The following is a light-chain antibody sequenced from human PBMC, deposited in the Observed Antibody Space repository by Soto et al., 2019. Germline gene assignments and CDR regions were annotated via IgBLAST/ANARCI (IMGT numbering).Light chain of an antibody. Sequence: QSVLAQPRSVSGSPGQSVTISCTGTSSDVGGYNYVSWYQQYPGKAPKVIIYDVSKRPSGVPDRFSGSKSGNTASLTISGLQAEDEADYYCCSYAGTYTLWVFGGRTKVTVL. CDR1: SSDVGGYNY. CDR3: CSYAGTYTLWV. V-gene: IGLV2-11*01. CDR2: DVS. J-gene: IGLJ3*02.